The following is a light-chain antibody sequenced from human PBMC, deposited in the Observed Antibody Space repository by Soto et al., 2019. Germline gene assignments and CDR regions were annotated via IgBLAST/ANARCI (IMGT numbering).Light chain of an antibody. CDR2: EAS. CDR1: QTISSY. V-gene: IGKV1-5*03. CDR3: QHCNSLPEA. J-gene: IGKJ1*01. Sequence: EIQMAPCPSTLYISLASRLTITCRASQTISSYLTWYQQKPGKAPKLLIYEASTLQSGVPSRFSGSGSGTDFTLTISSLQPDDFATYYWQHCNSLPEAFGQGTKVDIK.